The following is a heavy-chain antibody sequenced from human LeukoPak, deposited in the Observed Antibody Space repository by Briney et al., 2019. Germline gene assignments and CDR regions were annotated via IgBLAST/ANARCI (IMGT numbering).Heavy chain of an antibody. CDR2: IYYSGST. CDR1: GGSISSGGYY. Sequence: SETLSLTCTVPGGSISSGGYYWSWIRQHPGKGLEWIGYIYYSGSTYYNPSLKSRVTISVDTSKNQFSLQLNSVTPEDTAVYYCARGYYDSSGSYYFDYWGQGTLVTVSS. D-gene: IGHD3-22*01. CDR3: ARGYYDSSGSYYFDY. V-gene: IGHV4-31*03. J-gene: IGHJ4*02.